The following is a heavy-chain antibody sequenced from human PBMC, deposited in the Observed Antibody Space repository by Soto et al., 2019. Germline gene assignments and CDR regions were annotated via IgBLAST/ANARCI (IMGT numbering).Heavy chain of an antibody. CDR3: EVISYYFDY. D-gene: IGHD3-22*01. CDR2: IYYSGST. J-gene: IGHJ4*02. V-gene: IGHV4-39*01. Sequence: SETLSLTCTVSGGSISSSSYYWGWIRQPPGKGLEWIGSIYYSGSTYYNPSLKSRVTISVDTSKNQFSLKLSSVTAADTAVYYCEVISYYFDYWGQGTLVTVPS. CDR1: GGSISSSSYY.